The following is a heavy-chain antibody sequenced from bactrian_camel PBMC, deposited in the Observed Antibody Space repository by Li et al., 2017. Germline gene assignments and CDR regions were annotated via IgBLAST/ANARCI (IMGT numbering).Heavy chain of an antibody. Sequence: VQPVESGGGLVQPGGSLRLSCAASGFSVSVTTVNWVRRSPGKGLEWVSKIVGDGRTFYTDSVKGRFTISRDNAKNTVYLQMNSLKPEDTAVYYCVRATIATMSRPNPLYNYWGQGTQVTVS. D-gene: IGHD4*01. CDR3: VRATIATMSRPNPLYNY. V-gene: IGHV3S10*01. CDR2: IVGDGRT. CDR1: GFSVSVTT. J-gene: IGHJ4*01.